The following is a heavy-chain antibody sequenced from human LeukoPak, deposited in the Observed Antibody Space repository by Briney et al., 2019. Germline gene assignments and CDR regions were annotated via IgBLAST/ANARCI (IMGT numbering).Heavy chain of an antibody. V-gene: IGHV3-15*07. CDR2: IKSKTDGGTK. D-gene: IGHD2-21*01. CDR1: GFTHNNAW. J-gene: IGHJ4*02. CDR3: TTLMTYFWPDN. Sequence: GGSLRLSCAASGFTHNNAWMNWVRQAPGKGLEWVGRIKSKTDGGTKDYAAPVKGRFIISRDDSQNTFYLQMNSLKTEDTAVYYCTTLMTYFWPDNWGQGTLVTVSS.